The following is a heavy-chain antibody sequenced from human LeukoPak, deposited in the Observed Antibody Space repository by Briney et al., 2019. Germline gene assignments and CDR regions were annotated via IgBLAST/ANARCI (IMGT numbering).Heavy chain of an antibody. CDR1: GFTFSSYS. CDR3: ARVASSSWYYYYYYMDV. Sequence: GGSLRLSCAASGFTFSSYSMNWVRQAPGKGLEWVSYISSSSSTIYYADSVKGRFTISRDNAKNSLYLQMNSLRAEDTALYYCARVASSSWYYYYYYMDVWGKGTTVTISS. V-gene: IGHV3-48*01. CDR2: ISSSSSTI. D-gene: IGHD6-13*01. J-gene: IGHJ6*03.